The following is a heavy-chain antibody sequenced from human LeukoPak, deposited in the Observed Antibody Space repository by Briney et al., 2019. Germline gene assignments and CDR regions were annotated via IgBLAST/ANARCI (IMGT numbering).Heavy chain of an antibody. Sequence: PSETLSLTCTVSGGSISSYYWSWIRQPPGKGLEWIGYIYYSGSTNYNPSLKSRVTISVDTSKNQFSLKLSSVTAADTAVYYCARAYCGGDCYFNPYYCYYYMDVWGKGTTVTISS. CDR2: IYYSGST. J-gene: IGHJ6*03. V-gene: IGHV4-59*01. CDR3: ARAYCGGDCYFNPYYCYYYMDV. CDR1: GGSISSYY. D-gene: IGHD2-21*02.